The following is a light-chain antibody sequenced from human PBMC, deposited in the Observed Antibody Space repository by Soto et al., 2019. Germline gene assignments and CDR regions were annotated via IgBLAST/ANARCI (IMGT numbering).Light chain of an antibody. CDR2: GAS. J-gene: IGKJ1*01. CDR3: QQYGSSPPT. CDR1: QSVGNN. Sequence: EIVMTQSPATLSVSLGERATLSCRASQSVGNNLAWYQQKPGQAPRLLIYGASSRATGIPDRFSGSGSGTDFTLTISRLEPEDFAVYYCQQYGSSPPTFGQGTKVDIK. V-gene: IGKV3-20*01.